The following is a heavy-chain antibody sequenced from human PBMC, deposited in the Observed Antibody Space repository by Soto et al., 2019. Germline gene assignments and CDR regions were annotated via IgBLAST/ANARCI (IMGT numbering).Heavy chain of an antibody. CDR3: ARMFGFIYVRADRGMDV. V-gene: IGHV3-30*04. Sequence: QVQLVESGGGVAQPGGSLRLFCAASGFTLSSYSLNWVRQTPGKGLEWVASISCDGSDKHYADSVKGRFTISRDNSKNPLPLQLNSLRSKDKAVYYWARMFGFIYVRADRGMDVLGQGTTVTVSS. J-gene: IGHJ6*02. D-gene: IGHD3-16*01. CDR2: ISCDGSDK. CDR1: GFTLSSYS.